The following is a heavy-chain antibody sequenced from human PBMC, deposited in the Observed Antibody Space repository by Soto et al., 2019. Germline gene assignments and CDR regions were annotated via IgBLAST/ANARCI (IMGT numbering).Heavy chain of an antibody. D-gene: IGHD6-13*01. CDR3: ARDWYPRFDP. V-gene: IGHV1-18*01. Sequence: QIRLVQSGGEVRTPGASVKVSCKASGYTFSSYGITWVRQAPGQGLEWLGWINPSSGETNYAQKFTGRVTVTTDTPTTTGYMKLRNLTFDDTAVYYCARDWYPRFDPWGQGTLVTVSS. CDR2: INPSSGET. J-gene: IGHJ5*02. CDR1: GYTFSSYG.